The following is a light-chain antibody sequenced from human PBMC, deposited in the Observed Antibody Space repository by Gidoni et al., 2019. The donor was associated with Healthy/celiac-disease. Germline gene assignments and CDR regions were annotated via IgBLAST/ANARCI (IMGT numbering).Light chain of an antibody. CDR1: QSISSW. V-gene: IGKV1-5*03. CDR3: QQYNSCSRT. J-gene: IGKJ1*01. Sequence: DIQMTQSPSTLSASVGDRVTITCRARQSISSWLAWYQQKPGKAPKLLIYKASSLESGVPSRFSGSGSGTEFTLTISSLQPDDFATYYCQQYNSCSRTFGQGTKVEIK. CDR2: KAS.